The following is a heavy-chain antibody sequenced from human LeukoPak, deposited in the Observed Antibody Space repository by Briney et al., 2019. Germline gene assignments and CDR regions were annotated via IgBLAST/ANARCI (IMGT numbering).Heavy chain of an antibody. V-gene: IGHV1-69*05. CDR2: IIPIFGTA. CDR3: ARARYYDFWSGFDY. CDR1: GGTFSSYT. D-gene: IGHD3-3*01. J-gene: IGHJ4*02. Sequence: ASVRLSCKASGGTFSSYTISCVRHSPREGLWWMGGIIPIFGTANYAQKFQGRVTITTDESTSTAYMELSSLRSEDTAVYYCARARYYDFWSGFDYWGQGTLVTVSS.